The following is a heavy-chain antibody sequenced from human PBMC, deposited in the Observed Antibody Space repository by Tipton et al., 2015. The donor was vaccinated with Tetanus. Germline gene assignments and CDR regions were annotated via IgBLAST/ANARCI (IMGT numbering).Heavy chain of an antibody. CDR2: IYFEGST. D-gene: IGHD5-18*01. J-gene: IGHJ5*02. V-gene: IGHV4-39*02. CDR1: GGSISDKKYY. Sequence: TLSLTCTVSGGSISDKKYYWGWIRQPPGKGLEWIASIYFEGSTYYSPSLKSRVTIAVDTSQNVFSLRLTSVTAADMAVYYCARHLYGYWFDPWGQGALVTVSS. CDR3: ARHLYGYWFDP.